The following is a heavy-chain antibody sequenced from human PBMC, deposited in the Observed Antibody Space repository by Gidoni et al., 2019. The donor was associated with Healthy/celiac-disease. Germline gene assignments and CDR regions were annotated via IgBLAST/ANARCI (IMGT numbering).Heavy chain of an antibody. Sequence: EVQLVESGGGLVQPGGSLRLSCAASGFPVSSNYMSWFRQAPGTGLEWVSVIYSGGSTYYADSVKGRFTISRDNSKNTLYLQMNSLRAEDTAVYYCARSMRVRLGAFDIWGQGTMVTVSS. CDR2: IYSGGST. V-gene: IGHV3-66*01. J-gene: IGHJ3*02. CDR1: GFPVSSNY. D-gene: IGHD3-10*01. CDR3: ARSMRVRLGAFDI.